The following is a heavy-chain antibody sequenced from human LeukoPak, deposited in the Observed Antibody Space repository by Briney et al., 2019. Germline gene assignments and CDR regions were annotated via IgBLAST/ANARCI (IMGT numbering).Heavy chain of an antibody. CDR1: GFFISSGYY. D-gene: IGHD4-11*01. J-gene: IGHJ4*02. CDR3: ARAYSRTPGDYYFDS. CDR2: IYRNGNT. Sequence: PWETLSLTCAVSGFFISSGYYWGWIRQPPGKGLEWIASIYRNGNTFYNPSLQSRVTISVDTSRNQISLQLGSATAADTAVYYCARAYSRTPGDYYFDSWGQGTVVTVSS. V-gene: IGHV4-38-2*01.